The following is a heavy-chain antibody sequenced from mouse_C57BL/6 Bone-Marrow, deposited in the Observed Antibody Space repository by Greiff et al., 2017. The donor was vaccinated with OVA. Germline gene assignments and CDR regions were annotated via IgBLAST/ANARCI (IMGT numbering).Heavy chain of an antibody. D-gene: IGHD1-1*02. J-gene: IGHJ3*01. CDR2: IHPNSGST. CDR3: ARGGKEVFAY. CDR1: GYTFTSYW. V-gene: IGHV1-64*01. Sequence: QVQLQQPGAELVKPGASVKLSCKASGYTFTSYWMHWVKQRPGQGLEWIGMIHPNSGSTNYNEKFKSKATLTVDKSSSTAYMQLSSLTSEDSAVYYCARGGKEVFAYWGQGTLVTVSA.